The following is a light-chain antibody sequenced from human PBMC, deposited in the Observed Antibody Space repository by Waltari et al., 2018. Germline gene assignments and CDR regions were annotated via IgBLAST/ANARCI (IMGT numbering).Light chain of an antibody. CDR1: QSLLYSNGKFY. CDR2: QVS. V-gene: IGKV2-30*01. Sequence: GLLTQSPLSLAVTLGQPASISCKSSQSLLYSNGKFYLDWYLQRPGQSPRRLIYQVSKRDSGVPDRFSGSGSDTDFTLRISRVEADDVGTYYCLQVPFTFGPGTKMEVK. J-gene: IGKJ3*01. CDR3: LQVPFT.